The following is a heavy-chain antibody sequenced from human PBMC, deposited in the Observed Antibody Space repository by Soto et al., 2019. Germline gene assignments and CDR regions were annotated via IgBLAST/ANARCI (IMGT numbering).Heavy chain of an antibody. CDR3: ARTPRD. J-gene: IGHJ4*02. Sequence: QVQLQESGPGLVKPSQTLSLTCTVSGGSISSGGYYWSWIRQHPGKGLEWIGYIYYSGSTYYNPPPTSRGTISVDASKHQFSLKLSSVTAADPAVCYCARTPRDWGQGTLVTVSS. V-gene: IGHV4-31*03. CDR1: GGSISSGGYY. CDR2: IYYSGST. D-gene: IGHD2-15*01.